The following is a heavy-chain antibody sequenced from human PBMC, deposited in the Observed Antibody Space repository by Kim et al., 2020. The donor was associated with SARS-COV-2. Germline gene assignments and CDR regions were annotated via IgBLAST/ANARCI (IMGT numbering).Heavy chain of an antibody. J-gene: IGHJ4*02. D-gene: IGHD6-19*01. V-gene: IGHV1-3*01. Sequence: YSQKFQGRVTITRDTSASTAYMELSSLRSEDTAVYYCARDPGYSSGFDYWGQGTLVTVSS. CDR3: ARDPGYSSGFDY.